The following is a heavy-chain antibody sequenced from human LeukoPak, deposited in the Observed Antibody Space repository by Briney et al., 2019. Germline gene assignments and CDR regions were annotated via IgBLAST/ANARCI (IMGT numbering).Heavy chain of an antibody. CDR1: GYIATELS. D-gene: IGHD3-10*01. J-gene: IGHJ5*02. V-gene: IGHV1-24*01. Sequence: ASVKVSCKVSGYIATELSMHWGREAPGKGLEWMGGFDHEDGEAIYAQKFQDRVTMTEDTSTDTAYMELSSLTSEDTAVYYCATARFTMVRGVENWFDPWGQGTLVTVSS. CDR3: ATARFTMVRGVENWFDP. CDR2: FDHEDGEA.